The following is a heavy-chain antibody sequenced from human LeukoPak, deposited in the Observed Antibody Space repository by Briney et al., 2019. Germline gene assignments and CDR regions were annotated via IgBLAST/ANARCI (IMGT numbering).Heavy chain of an antibody. Sequence: ASVKVSCKASGNTFTGYYMHWVRQAPGQGLEWMGWINPNSGGANYAQNFQGRVTMTRDTSITMTRNTSISTAHMELSRLRSDDTAVYYCAKNIWFGESSDAFHIWGRGTMVTVSS. CDR1: GNTFTGYY. J-gene: IGHJ3*02. CDR3: AKNIWFGESSDAFHI. V-gene: IGHV1-2*02. CDR2: INPNSGGA. D-gene: IGHD3-10*01.